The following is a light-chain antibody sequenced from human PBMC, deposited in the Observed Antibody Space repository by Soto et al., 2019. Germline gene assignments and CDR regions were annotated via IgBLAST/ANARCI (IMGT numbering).Light chain of an antibody. J-gene: IGKJ4*01. Sequence: EIVLTQSPGTLSLSPGEGATLSCRASQSVSNNYLAWYQQKPDQAPRLVISGASSRATAIPDRFSGSGSGTDFTLTISRLEPEDFAVYYCQQYVSSPLTFGGGTKVEIK. V-gene: IGKV3-20*01. CDR1: QSVSNNY. CDR2: GAS. CDR3: QQYVSSPLT.